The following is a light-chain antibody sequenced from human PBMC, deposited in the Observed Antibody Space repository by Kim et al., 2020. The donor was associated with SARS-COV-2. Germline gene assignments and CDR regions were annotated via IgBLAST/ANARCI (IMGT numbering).Light chain of an antibody. CDR3: QSYDTGLSTVV. J-gene: IGLJ2*01. CDR2: TNT. V-gene: IGLV1-40*01. CDR1: TSNIGAGYD. Sequence: RVTISGTGTTSNIGAGYDVHWYQQLPRTAPKLLIYTNTDRPSGVPDRFSASKSGTSASLAITGLQAEDEADYYCQSYDTGLSTVVFGGGTQLTVL.